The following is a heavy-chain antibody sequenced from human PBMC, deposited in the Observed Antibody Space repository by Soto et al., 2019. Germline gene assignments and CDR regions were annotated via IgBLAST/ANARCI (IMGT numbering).Heavy chain of an antibody. CDR2: LFYSGSI. Sequence: SETLSLTCNVSGRSISNYYWSRSRQHPGRGLKRIRHLFYSGSINYNPALKSLVTISVDTSKSQFSLKLCSVTAADTAVYYCAKDSGYNYGYFRWFDPWGQGTLVTVS. V-gene: IGHV4-59*01. CDR3: AKDSGYNYGYFRWFDP. CDR1: GRSISNYY. J-gene: IGHJ5*02. D-gene: IGHD5-18*01.